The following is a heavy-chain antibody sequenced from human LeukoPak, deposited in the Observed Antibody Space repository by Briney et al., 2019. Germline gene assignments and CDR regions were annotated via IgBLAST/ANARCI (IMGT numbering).Heavy chain of an antibody. J-gene: IGHJ5*02. CDR2: INPSGGST. V-gene: IGHV1-46*01. CDR3: ARDREYSSSYFSAPTENWFDP. D-gene: IGHD6-6*01. Sequence: ASVKVSCKASGYTFTSYYMHWVRQAPGQGLEWMGIINPSGGSTSYAQKFQGRVTMTRDKSTSTAYMELSSLRSEDTAVYYCARDREYSSSYFSAPTENWFDPWGQGTLVTVSS. CDR1: GYTFTSYY.